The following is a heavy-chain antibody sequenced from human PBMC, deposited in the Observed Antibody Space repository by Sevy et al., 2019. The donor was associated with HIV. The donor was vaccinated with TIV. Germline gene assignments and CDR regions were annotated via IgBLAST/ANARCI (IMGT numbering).Heavy chain of an antibody. CDR1: GFIFSSYV. CDR3: EAITTAGRDY. CDR2: ISGSGGYT. D-gene: IGHD1-1*01. Sequence: GGSLRLSCAASGFIFSSYVMSWVRQAPGKGLEWVSSISGSGGYTYHAHSVKGRFTISRDNSNNMLYLQMNSLRAEDTAIYYCEAITTAGRDYWGQGTLVTVSS. V-gene: IGHV3-23*01. J-gene: IGHJ4*02.